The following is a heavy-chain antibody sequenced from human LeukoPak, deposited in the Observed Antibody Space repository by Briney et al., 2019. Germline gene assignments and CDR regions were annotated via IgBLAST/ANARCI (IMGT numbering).Heavy chain of an antibody. Sequence: QTGGSLILSCAASGFTFTGYSMNWFRQAPGKGLEWVSYVSRDSSNIYYADSVKGRFTISRDNSKNTLYLQMNSLRAEDTAVYYCASHVSDYYDSSGYLDYWSQGTLVTVSS. CDR3: ASHVSDYYDSSGYLDY. D-gene: IGHD3-22*01. CDR2: VSRDSSNI. V-gene: IGHV3-48*01. J-gene: IGHJ4*02. CDR1: GFTFTGYS.